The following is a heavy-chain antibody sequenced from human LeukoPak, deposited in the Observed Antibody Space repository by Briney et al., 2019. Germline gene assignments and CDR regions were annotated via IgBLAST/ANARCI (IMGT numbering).Heavy chain of an antibody. CDR1: GYSINNYW. J-gene: IGHJ5*02. CDR3: ARQEYCSGASCYTWFDP. V-gene: IGHV5-51*01. CDR2: IYPADSDI. D-gene: IGHD2-15*01. Sequence: GESLKISCKGSGYSINNYWIAWVRQMPGKGLEWMGIIYPADSDIRYSPSFQGQVTISADKSISTACLQWNSLKASDTAMYYCARQEYCSGASCYTWFDPWGQGTLVTVSS.